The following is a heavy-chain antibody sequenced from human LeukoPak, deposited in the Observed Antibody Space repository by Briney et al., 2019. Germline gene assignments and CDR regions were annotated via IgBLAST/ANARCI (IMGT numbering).Heavy chain of an antibody. CDR2: ISRNNNYI. Sequence: GGSLRLSCAASGFTFSDYTMNWVRQAPGKGLEWVSSISRNNNYIYYADSLKGRFTISRDDAKNSLYLLMNSLSADDTAVYYCARVPGGYDGVSSGWHRHFDYWGQGILVTVSS. J-gene: IGHJ4*02. D-gene: IGHD5-12*01. CDR3: ARVPGGYDGVSSGWHRHFDY. CDR1: GFTFSDYT. V-gene: IGHV3-21*04.